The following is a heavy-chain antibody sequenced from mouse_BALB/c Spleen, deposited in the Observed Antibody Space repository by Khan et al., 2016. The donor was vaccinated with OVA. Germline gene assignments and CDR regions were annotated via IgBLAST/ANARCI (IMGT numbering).Heavy chain of an antibody. CDR3: GRVGFSGTMDY. J-gene: IGHJ4*01. CDR2: INTYSGEP. V-gene: IGHV9-3-1*01. Sequence: QIQLVQSGPELKKPGEPVKISCKASGYTFTKNGMNWAKQAPGKGLKWMGWINTYSGEPTYADDFKGRFAFSLETSASTAYLQINNLKNEDTATFFWGRVGFSGTMDYWGQGTSVTVSA. CDR1: GYTFTKNG.